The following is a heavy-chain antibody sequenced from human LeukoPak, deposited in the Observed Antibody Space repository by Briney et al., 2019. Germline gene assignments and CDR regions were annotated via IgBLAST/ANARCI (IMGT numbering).Heavy chain of an antibody. CDR2: IIPILGIA. V-gene: IGHV1-69*04. Sequence: ASVKVSCKASGGTFSSYAISWVRQAPGQGLEWMGRIIPILGIANYAQKFQGRVTITADKSTSTAYMELSSMRSEDTAVYYCARERGAITMIVVVIRAPYFDYWGQGTLVTVSS. CDR1: GGTFSSYA. D-gene: IGHD3-22*01. J-gene: IGHJ4*02. CDR3: ARERGAITMIVVVIRAPYFDY.